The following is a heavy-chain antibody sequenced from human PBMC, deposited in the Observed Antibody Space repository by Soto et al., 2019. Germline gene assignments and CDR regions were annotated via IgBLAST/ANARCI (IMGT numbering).Heavy chain of an antibody. Sequence: GGSLRLSCAASGLTVSGDHMSWVRQAPGKGLQWVSLIHSDGSTYYADSVKGRFTISRDSSKNTVSLQMNSLRADDTALYFCARDDRGPFDYWGQGTLVTVSS. D-gene: IGHD1-26*01. CDR2: IHSDGST. CDR1: GLTVSGDH. V-gene: IGHV3-53*01. J-gene: IGHJ4*02. CDR3: ARDDRGPFDY.